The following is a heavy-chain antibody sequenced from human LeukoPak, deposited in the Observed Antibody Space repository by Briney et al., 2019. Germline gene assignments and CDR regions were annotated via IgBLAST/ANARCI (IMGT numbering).Heavy chain of an antibody. CDR2: IYYSGTT. CDR1: GGSISSTSHY. Sequence: PSETLSLTCTVSGGSISSTSHYWGWIRQPPGKGLEWIGNIYYSGTTYYNPSLKSRVSISVDTSKNWFSLKLSSVTAADRAVYFCVRHLTPKYSSGWYYVDYWGQGTLVTVSS. D-gene: IGHD6-19*01. J-gene: IGHJ4*02. CDR3: VRHLTPKYSSGWYYVDY. V-gene: IGHV4-39*01.